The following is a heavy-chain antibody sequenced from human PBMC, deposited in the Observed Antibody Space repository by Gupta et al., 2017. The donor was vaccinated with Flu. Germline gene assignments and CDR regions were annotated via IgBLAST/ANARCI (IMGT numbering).Heavy chain of an antibody. CDR2: IKQDGSEK. Sequence: EVQLVESGGGLVQPGGSLRLSCAASGFTFSSYWMSWVRQAPGKGLEWVANIKQDGSEKYYVDSVKGRFTISRDNAKNSLYLQMNSLRAEDTAVYYCARGARRGGSSGYYFDYWGQGTLVTVSS. J-gene: IGHJ4*02. CDR3: ARGARRGGSSGYYFDY. CDR1: GFTFSSYW. V-gene: IGHV3-7*01. D-gene: IGHD3-22*01.